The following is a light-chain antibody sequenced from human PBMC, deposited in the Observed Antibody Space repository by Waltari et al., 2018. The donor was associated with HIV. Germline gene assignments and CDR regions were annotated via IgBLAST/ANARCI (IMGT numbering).Light chain of an antibody. Sequence: QSALTQPASVSASPGQSITISCTGSSSDVRSYNHVSWYQQHPGKAPRLIIYEVSKRPSGVSNRYSASKSGKTASLTVSGLRAEDEADYYCSSYAGSSTFVIFGGGTKLTVL. J-gene: IGLJ2*01. CDR1: SSDVRSYNH. V-gene: IGLV2-23*02. CDR2: EVS. CDR3: SSYAGSSTFVI.